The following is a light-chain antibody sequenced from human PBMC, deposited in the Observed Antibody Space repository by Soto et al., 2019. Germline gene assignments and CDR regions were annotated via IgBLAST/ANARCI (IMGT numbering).Light chain of an antibody. CDR2: DAS. J-gene: IGKJ2*01. CDR1: QSISSW. Sequence: DIQMTQSPSTLSASVGDRVTITCRASQSISSWLAWYQQKTGKAPKLLIYDASSLESGVPSRFSGSGSGTEFTLPISSLQPDDFATYYCQQYNSYSPYTFGQGTKLEIK. V-gene: IGKV1-5*01. CDR3: QQYNSYSPYT.